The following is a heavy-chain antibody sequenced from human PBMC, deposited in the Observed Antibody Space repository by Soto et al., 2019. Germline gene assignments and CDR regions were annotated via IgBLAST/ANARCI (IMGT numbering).Heavy chain of an antibody. V-gene: IGHV5-10-1*01. D-gene: IGHD6-19*01. CDR3: ARQGGAVAGSPPGPFHYYDGMDV. Sequence: GESLKISCQGSGYRFPSYWLNWVRQMPGKGLGWMGRSDPRDSYTHGYPSFQGSVTNTADKSIRAAYLQESSLKASDTAMYYCARQGGAVAGSPPGPFHYYDGMDVWGQGTPVTVSS. J-gene: IGHJ6*02. CDR1: GYRFPSYW. CDR2: SDPRDSYT.